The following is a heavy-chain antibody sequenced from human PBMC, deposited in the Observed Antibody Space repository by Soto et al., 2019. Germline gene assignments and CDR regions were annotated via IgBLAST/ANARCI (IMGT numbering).Heavy chain of an antibody. V-gene: IGHV3-30*18. CDR3: AKSLGRDGYNYLGY. CDR1: GFTFSSYG. J-gene: IGHJ4*02. Sequence: GGSLRLSCAASGFTFSSYGMHWVRQAPGKGLEWVAVISYDGSNKYYADSVKGRFTISRGNSKNTLYLQMNSLRAEDTAVYYCAKSLGRDGYNYLGYWGQGTLVTVSS. D-gene: IGHD5-12*01. CDR2: ISYDGSNK.